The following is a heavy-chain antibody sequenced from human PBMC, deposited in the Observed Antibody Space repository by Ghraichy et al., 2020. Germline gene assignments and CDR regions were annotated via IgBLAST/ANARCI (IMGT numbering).Heavy chain of an antibody. D-gene: IGHD6-6*01. Sequence: GGSLRLSCAASGFTFSSYAMSWVRQPPGKGLEWVSAIGPIGSSTYYADSVKGRFTISRDNSRDTLYLQMNSLRADDTAVYYCAKGSAAARPYYFDYWGQGTLVTGSS. CDR2: IGPIGSST. J-gene: IGHJ4*02. CDR3: AKGSAAARPYYFDY. CDR1: GFTFSSYA. V-gene: IGHV3-23*01.